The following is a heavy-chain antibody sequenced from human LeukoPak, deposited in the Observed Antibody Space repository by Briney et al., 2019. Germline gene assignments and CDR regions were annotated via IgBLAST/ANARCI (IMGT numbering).Heavy chain of an antibody. D-gene: IGHD6-6*01. Sequence: GGSLRLSCAASGFTFSSYAMSWVRQAPGKGLEWVSAISGSGGSTYYADSVKGRFTISRDNSKHTLYLQMNSLRAEDMAVYYCAKSMYSSSLDYWGQGTLVTVSS. CDR3: AKSMYSSSLDY. CDR1: GFTFSSYA. CDR2: ISGSGGST. V-gene: IGHV3-23*01. J-gene: IGHJ4*02.